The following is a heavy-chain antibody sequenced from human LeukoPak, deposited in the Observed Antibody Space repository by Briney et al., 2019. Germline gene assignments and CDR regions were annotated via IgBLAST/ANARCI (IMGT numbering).Heavy chain of an antibody. CDR2: ISNGGGGT. J-gene: IGHJ5*02. CDR1: GFIFNNYG. V-gene: IGHV3-23*01. CDR3: AKGGSGYFLDL. D-gene: IGHD3-22*01. Sequence: GGSLRLSCAASGFIFNNYGLIWVRQAPGKGLEWVSAISNGGGGTTDADFVKGRLTTSRDNSKNPLFMQMNSLRAEDTALYYCAKGGSGYFLDLWGQGTLVTVSS.